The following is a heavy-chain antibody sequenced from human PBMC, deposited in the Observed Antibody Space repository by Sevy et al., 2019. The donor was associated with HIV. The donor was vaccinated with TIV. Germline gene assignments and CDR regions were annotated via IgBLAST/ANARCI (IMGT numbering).Heavy chain of an antibody. V-gene: IGHV3-23*01. CDR3: AKDNHYDSRGYYYGMRPSEGAFDI. CDR1: GFNFGSYA. Sequence: GGSLRLSCAASGFNFGSYAMSWVRQAPGKGLEWVSAISGSGGSTYYADSVKGRFTISRDNSKNTLDLQMNSLRAEDTAIYSCAKDNHYDSRGYYYGMRPSEGAFDIWGQGTMVTVSS. D-gene: IGHD3-22*01. CDR2: ISGSGGST. J-gene: IGHJ3*02.